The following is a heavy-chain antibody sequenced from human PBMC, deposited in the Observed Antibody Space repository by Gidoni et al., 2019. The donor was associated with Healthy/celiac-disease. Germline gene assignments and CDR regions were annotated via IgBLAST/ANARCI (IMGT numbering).Heavy chain of an antibody. CDR1: GYTFTSYY. CDR2: INPSGGST. Sequence: QVQLVQSGAEVKKPGASVKVSCKASGYTFTSYYMHWVRQAPGQGLEWMGIINPSGGSTSYAQKFQGRVNMTRDTSTSTVYMELSSLRSEDTAVYYCARDGGYYYDSSGYADFDYWGQGTLVTVSS. J-gene: IGHJ4*02. V-gene: IGHV1-46*01. D-gene: IGHD3-22*01. CDR3: ARDGGYYYDSSGYADFDY.